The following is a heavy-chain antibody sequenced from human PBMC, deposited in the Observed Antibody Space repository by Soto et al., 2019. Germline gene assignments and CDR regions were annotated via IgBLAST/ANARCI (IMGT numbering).Heavy chain of an antibody. CDR2: IYYSGST. CDR1: GGSISSGDYY. Sequence: SETLSLTCTVSGGSISSGDYYWSWIRQPPGKGLEWIGYIYYSGSTYYNPSLKSRVTISVDTSKNQFSLKLSSVTAADTAVYYCARGRRSHWFDPWGQGTLLTVSS. J-gene: IGHJ5*02. CDR3: ARGRRSHWFDP. V-gene: IGHV4-30-4*01.